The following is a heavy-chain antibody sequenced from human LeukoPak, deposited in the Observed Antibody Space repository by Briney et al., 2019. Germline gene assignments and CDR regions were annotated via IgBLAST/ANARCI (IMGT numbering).Heavy chain of an antibody. CDR1: GGTFSSYA. CDR3: AREVSSYTPSDY. D-gene: IGHD2-2*02. J-gene: IGHJ4*02. Sequence: ASVKASCKASGGTFSSYAISWVRQAPGQGLEWMGRIIPILGIANYAQKFQGRVTITADKSTSTAYMELSSPRSEDTAVYYCAREVSSYTPSDYWGQGTLVTVSS. CDR2: IIPILGIA. V-gene: IGHV1-69*04.